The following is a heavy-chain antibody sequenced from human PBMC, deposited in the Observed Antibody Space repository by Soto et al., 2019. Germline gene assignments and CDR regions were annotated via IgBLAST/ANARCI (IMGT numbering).Heavy chain of an antibody. CDR2: VYTSVST. J-gene: IGHJ4*02. D-gene: IGHD1-26*01. CDR1: GDSMTKYY. V-gene: IGHV4-4*07. Sequence: QVQLQESGPGLVKPSETLSLTCTVSGDSMTKYYWSWIRQPAGKGLEWIGRVYTSVSTNYNPSLKSRVTMSIETSNKRFSLTLKSVTAADTAVYYCARTVGAAYYFDFWGQGALLTVS. CDR3: ARTVGAAYYFDF.